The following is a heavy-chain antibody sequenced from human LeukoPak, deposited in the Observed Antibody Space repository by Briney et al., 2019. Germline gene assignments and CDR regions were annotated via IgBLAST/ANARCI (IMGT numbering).Heavy chain of an antibody. V-gene: IGHV4-59*01. Sequence: SGTLSLTCTVCGGSFSTYYWNWIRQPSGKGLQWIGYIYHSGSTNYNPSLQSRVTISVDTSKNQFSLNLNSVTAADTAVYYCARGGAARLHFQNWGQGTLVTVSS. CDR2: IYHSGST. J-gene: IGHJ1*01. CDR1: GGSFSTYY. D-gene: IGHD6-6*01. CDR3: ARGGAARLHFQN.